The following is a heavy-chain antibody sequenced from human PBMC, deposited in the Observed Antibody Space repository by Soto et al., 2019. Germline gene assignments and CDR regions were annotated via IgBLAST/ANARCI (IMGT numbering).Heavy chain of an antibody. CDR1: GYAFSKYG. Sequence: QLQLVQSGAEVERPGASVRVSCKAYGYAFSKYGISWSRQAPGQGLEWMGWIRPDNGDTNYAQKFQGRVTMTTDTSSDTAFMVLRSLRSDDTAVYYCATSYDSGFDPWGQGTLVSGSS. V-gene: IGHV1-18*04. CDR3: ATSYDSGFDP. J-gene: IGHJ5*02. CDR2: IRPDNGDT. D-gene: IGHD5-12*01.